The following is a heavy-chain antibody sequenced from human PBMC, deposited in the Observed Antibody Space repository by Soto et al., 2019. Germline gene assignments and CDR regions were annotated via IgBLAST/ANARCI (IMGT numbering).Heavy chain of an antibody. CDR1: GGSFSDFY. V-gene: IGHV4-34*01. J-gene: IGHJ4*02. Sequence: QVQLQLWGAGLLKPSESLSLTCAVYGGSFSDFYWTWIRQLPGKGLEWIGEINHSGNTNYNPSLKSRVDISVDTSKNQFSLYLGSVSAADTAVYYCGPRGAVADPRGYWGQGTLVTVSS. CDR3: GPRGAVADPRGY. CDR2: INHSGNT. D-gene: IGHD6-19*01.